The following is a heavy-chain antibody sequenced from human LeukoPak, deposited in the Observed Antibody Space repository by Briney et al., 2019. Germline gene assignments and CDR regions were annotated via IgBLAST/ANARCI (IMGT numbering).Heavy chain of an antibody. J-gene: IGHJ4*02. CDR1: GGSISSGGYY. D-gene: IGHD3-10*01. CDR3: ARGYMVRGVINFDY. V-gene: IGHV4-31*03. Sequence: SQTLSLTCTVSGGSISSGGYYWSWIRQHPGRGLEWIGHIYYSGVTYYNPSLKSRVTISVDTSNNQFSLKLSAATAADTALYYCARGYMVRGVINFDYWGQGTLVTVS. CDR2: IYYSGVT.